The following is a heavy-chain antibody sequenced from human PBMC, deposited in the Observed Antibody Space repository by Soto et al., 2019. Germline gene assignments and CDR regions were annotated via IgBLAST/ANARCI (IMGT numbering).Heavy chain of an antibody. J-gene: IGHJ4*02. V-gene: IGHV4-59*08. CDR1: GGSISSYS. Sequence: SETLSLTCTVSGGSISSYSWSWIRQPPGKVLEWIGYIYYSGSTNYNPSLKSRVTISVDTSKNQFSLKLSSVTAADTAVYYCARHEMVRGVTLYYFDYWGQGTLVTVSS. CDR3: ARHEMVRGVTLYYFDY. D-gene: IGHD3-10*01. CDR2: IYYSGST.